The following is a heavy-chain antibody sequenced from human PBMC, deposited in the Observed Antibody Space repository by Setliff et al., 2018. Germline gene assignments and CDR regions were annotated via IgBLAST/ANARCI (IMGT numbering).Heavy chain of an antibody. V-gene: IGHV4-59*02. CDR2: VHDNGET. Sequence: PSETLSLTCTVSGVSVASHYWSWIRQAPGTGLEWIAYVHDNGETNQNPSLKSRVTISVDTSKNQFSLKMTSVTAADTAIYYCARGSTGIYDPWGQGTVVTVSS. CDR1: GVSVASHY. CDR3: ARGSTGIYDP. J-gene: IGHJ5*02. D-gene: IGHD1-1*01.